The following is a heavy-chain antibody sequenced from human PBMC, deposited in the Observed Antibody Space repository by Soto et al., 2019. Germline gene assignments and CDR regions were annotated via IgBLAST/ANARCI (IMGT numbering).Heavy chain of an antibody. Sequence: QVQLQESGPGLVKPSQTLSLTCTVSGGSISSGGYYWSWIRQHPGKGLEWIGYIYYSGSTYYNPYLKSRVTISVDTSKNQFSLKLSSVTAADTAVYYCARDGLRAVARVGGMDVWGQGTTVTVSS. V-gene: IGHV4-31*03. CDR2: IYYSGST. CDR1: GGSISSGGYY. CDR3: ARDGLRAVARVGGMDV. J-gene: IGHJ6*02. D-gene: IGHD6-19*01.